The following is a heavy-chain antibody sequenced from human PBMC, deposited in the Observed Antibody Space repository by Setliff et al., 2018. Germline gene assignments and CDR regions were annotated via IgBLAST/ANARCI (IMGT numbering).Heavy chain of an antibody. CDR1: GLTFTRDA. D-gene: IGHD6-19*01. CDR3: ASHEPWLWNAFDI. Sequence: PGGSLRLSCAASGLTFTRDAMTWVRQTPGKGLEWVSIISSDGGSIYYADSVKGRFTISRDNSKNTLYLQMNSLRAEDTAVYYCASHEPWLWNAFDIWGQGTMVTVSS. J-gene: IGHJ3*02. V-gene: IGHV3-23*03. CDR2: ISSDGGSI.